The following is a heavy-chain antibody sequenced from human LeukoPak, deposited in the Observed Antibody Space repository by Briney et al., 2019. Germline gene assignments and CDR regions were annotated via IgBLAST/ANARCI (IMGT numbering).Heavy chain of an antibody. CDR1: GFTFSDYD. Sequence: PGGSLRLSCAASGFTFSDYDMSWIRQAPGKGPEWVSYISSSGSTIYYADSVKGRFTISRDNARNSLYLQMNSLRAEDTAVYYCARDHPFYGSGSYGYYYGMDVWGQGTTVTVSS. CDR3: ARDHPFYGSGSYGYYYGMDV. CDR2: ISSSGSTI. J-gene: IGHJ6*02. D-gene: IGHD3-10*01. V-gene: IGHV3-11*01.